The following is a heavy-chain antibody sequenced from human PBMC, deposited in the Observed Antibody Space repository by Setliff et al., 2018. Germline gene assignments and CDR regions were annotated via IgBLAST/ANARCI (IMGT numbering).Heavy chain of an antibody. Sequence: ASVKVSCKASGYTFTSYAMHWVRQAPGQRLESMGWINTGNGNTKYSQQFQGRVTITRDTSANTAYMELSSLRSEDTAVYYCARIKSSLVRGVISAFDIWGQGTMVTVSS. D-gene: IGHD3-10*01. CDR1: GYTFTSYA. J-gene: IGHJ3*02. V-gene: IGHV1-3*04. CDR2: INTGNGNT. CDR3: ARIKSSLVRGVISAFDI.